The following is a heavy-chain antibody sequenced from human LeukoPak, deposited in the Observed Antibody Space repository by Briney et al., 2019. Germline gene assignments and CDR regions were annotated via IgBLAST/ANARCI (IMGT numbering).Heavy chain of an antibody. V-gene: IGHV4-34*01. CDR1: GGSFSGYY. CDR2: INHSGST. CDR3: ARSEQVAGTRSFDY. D-gene: IGHD6-19*01. Sequence: SETLSLTCAVYGGSFSGYYWSWIRQSPGKGLEWIGEINHSGSTNYNPSLKSRVTISVDTSKNQFSLKLSSVTAADTAVYYCARSEQVAGTRSFDYWGQGTLVTVSS. J-gene: IGHJ4*02.